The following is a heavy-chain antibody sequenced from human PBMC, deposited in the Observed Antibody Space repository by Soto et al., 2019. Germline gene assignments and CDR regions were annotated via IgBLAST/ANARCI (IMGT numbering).Heavy chain of an antibody. V-gene: IGHV6-1*01. CDR2: TYFRSKWYN. J-gene: IGHJ5*02. Sequence: QTLSLTCAISGDSVSSNTASWNWIRQSPSRVLEWLGRTYFRSKWYNDYAVSVKSRIIINPDTSNNQFSLQLNSVTPEDTAVYFCAKGDNLGPKTGYAFDPWGQGXMVTVYS. D-gene: IGHD5-12*01. CDR3: AKGDNLGPKTGYAFDP. CDR1: GDSVSSNTAS.